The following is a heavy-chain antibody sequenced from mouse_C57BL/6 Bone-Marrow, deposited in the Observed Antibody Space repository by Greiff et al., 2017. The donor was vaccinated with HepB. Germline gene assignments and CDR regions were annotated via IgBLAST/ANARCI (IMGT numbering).Heavy chain of an antibody. Sequence: EVQRVESGAELVRPGASVKLSCTASGFNIKDDYMHWVKQRPEQGLEWIGWIDPENGDTEYASKFQGKATITADTSSNTAYLQLSSLTSEDTAVYYCTTVYYGNYEYFDVWGTGTTVTVSS. CDR1: GFNIKDDY. J-gene: IGHJ1*03. V-gene: IGHV14-4*01. CDR2: IDPENGDT. D-gene: IGHD2-1*01. CDR3: TTVYYGNYEYFDV.